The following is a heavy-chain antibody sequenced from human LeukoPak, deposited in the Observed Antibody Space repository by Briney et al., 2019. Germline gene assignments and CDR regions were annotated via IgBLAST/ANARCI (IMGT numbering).Heavy chain of an antibody. Sequence: ASVKVSCKASGYTFTSYYMHWVRQAPGQGLEWMGIINPSGGSTSYAQKFQGRVTMTRDTSTSTVYMELSSLRSEDTAAYYCARDVGGTMIVVARFDPWGQGTLVTVSS. D-gene: IGHD3-22*01. CDR3: ARDVGGTMIVVARFDP. V-gene: IGHV1-46*01. J-gene: IGHJ5*02. CDR1: GYTFTSYY. CDR2: INPSGGST.